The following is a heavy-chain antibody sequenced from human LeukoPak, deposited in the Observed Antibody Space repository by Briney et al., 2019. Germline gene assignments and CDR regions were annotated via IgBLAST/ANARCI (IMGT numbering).Heavy chain of an antibody. CDR2: ISGSGGST. CDR1: GFTFSSYA. CDR3: AKERPTTDDFWSGYYTGGLFDY. J-gene: IGHJ4*02. V-gene: IGHV3-23*01. D-gene: IGHD3-3*01. Sequence: GGSLRLSCAASGFTFSSYAMSWVRQAPGQGLEWVSAISGSGGSTYYADSVKGRFTISRDNSKNTLYLQMNSLRAEDTAVYYCAKERPTTDDFWSGYYTGGLFDYWGQGTLVTVSS.